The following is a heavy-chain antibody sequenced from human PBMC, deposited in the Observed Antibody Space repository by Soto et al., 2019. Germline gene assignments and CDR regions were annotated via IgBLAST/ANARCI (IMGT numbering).Heavy chain of an antibody. D-gene: IGHD6-13*01. Sequence: EVQLVQSGAEVKKPGESLRISCKGSGNSFTSYSISWVRQMPGQGLEWMGRIDPSDSYTNYIPSFQGHVTISVDKSIGTAYLQWSSLKASDTAMYYCARASSSSWFYFDNWGQGTLVTVSS. CDR3: ARASSSSWFYFDN. CDR2: IDPSDSYT. J-gene: IGHJ4*02. V-gene: IGHV5-10-1*01. CDR1: GNSFTSYS.